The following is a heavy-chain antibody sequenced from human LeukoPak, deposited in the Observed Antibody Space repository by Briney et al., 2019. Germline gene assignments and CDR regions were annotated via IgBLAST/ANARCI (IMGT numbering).Heavy chain of an antibody. D-gene: IGHD3-22*01. CDR2: IIPILGIA. CDR3: AIMIAHPDYYYYGMDV. J-gene: IGHJ6*02. CDR1: GGTFGSYA. Sequence: GSSVKVSCKASGGTFGSYAISWVRQAPGQGLEWMGRIIPILGIANYAQKFQGRVTITADKSTSTAYMELSSLRSEDTAVYYCAIMIAHPDYYYYGMDVWGQGTTVTVSS. V-gene: IGHV1-69*04.